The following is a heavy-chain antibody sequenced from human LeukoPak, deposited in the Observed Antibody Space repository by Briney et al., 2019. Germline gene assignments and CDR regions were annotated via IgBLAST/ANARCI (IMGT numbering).Heavy chain of an antibody. D-gene: IGHD6-19*01. Sequence: GGSLRLSCAASGFTFSSYGMSWVRQAPGKGLEWVSAISGSGGSTYYADSVKGRFTISRDNSKNTLYLQMNSLRAEDTAVYYCARGLWGVAGRGDAFDIWGQGTMVTVSS. J-gene: IGHJ3*02. CDR1: GFTFSSYG. CDR2: ISGSGGST. CDR3: ARGLWGVAGRGDAFDI. V-gene: IGHV3-23*01.